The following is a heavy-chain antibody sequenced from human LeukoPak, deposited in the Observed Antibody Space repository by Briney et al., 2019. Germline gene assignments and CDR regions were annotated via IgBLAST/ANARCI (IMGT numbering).Heavy chain of an antibody. D-gene: IGHD3-10*01. CDR2: INHSGST. CDR1: GGSFSGYY. J-gene: IGHJ4*02. V-gene: IGHV4-34*01. Sequence: PSETLSLTCAVYGGSFSGYYWSWIRQPPGKGLEWIGEINHSGSTNYNPSLKSRVTISVDTSKNQFSLKLSSVTAADTAVYYCARHNYGSLYFDYWGQGTLVTVSS. CDR3: ARHNYGSLYFDY.